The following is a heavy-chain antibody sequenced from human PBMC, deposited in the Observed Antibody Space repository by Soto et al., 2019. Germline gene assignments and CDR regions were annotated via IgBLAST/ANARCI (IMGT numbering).Heavy chain of an antibody. CDR2: IYYSGTT. J-gene: IGHJ1*01. CDR3: VTNGGYYDSSGPKYFPH. Sequence: SETLSLTCTVSGGPISTGGYYWSWIRQHPGKGLECIGYIYYSGTTYYNPSLKSRVIISVDASKSQFSLKLSSVTAADTAVYYCVTNGGYYDSSGPKYFPHWGQGTLVTVSS. CDR1: GGPISTGGYY. V-gene: IGHV4-31*03. D-gene: IGHD3-22*01.